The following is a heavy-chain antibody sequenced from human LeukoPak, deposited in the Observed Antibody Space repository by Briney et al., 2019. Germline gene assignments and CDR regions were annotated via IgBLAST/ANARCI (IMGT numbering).Heavy chain of an antibody. CDR1: GFTFSSYW. V-gene: IGHV3-7*01. D-gene: IGHD3-22*01. CDR3: ARDPSYYYDSSGYYPLVY. J-gene: IGHJ4*02. CDR2: IKQDGSEK. Sequence: PGGSLRLSCAASGFTFSSYWMSWVRQAPGKGLEWVANIKQDGSEKYYVDSVKGRFTISRDSAKNSLYLQMNSLRAEDTAVYYCARDPSYYYDSSGYYPLVYWGQGTLVTVSS.